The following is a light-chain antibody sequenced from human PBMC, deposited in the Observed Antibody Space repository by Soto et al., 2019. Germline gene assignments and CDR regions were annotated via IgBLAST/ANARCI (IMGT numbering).Light chain of an antibody. CDR3: QHYNSYSEA. CDR2: DAS. Sequence: DIQMTQSPSTLSGSVGDRVTITCRASQTISSWLAWYQHKPGKAPKFLIYDASSLESGVPSRFSGSGSGTEFTLTISSLQPDDFATYYCQHYNSYSEAFGQGTKVDI. CDR1: QTISSW. J-gene: IGKJ1*01. V-gene: IGKV1-5*01.